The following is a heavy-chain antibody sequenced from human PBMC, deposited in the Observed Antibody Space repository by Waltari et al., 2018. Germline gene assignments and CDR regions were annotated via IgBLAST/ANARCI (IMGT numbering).Heavy chain of an antibody. V-gene: IGHV3-64*07. CDR1: GFTFSSYA. J-gene: IGHJ3*02. CDR2: ISSNGGST. D-gene: IGHD3-22*01. CDR3: AKDPVTMIVVVDPGAFDI. Sequence: EVQLVESGGGLVQPGGSLRLSCAASGFTFSSYAMHWVRQAPGKGLEYVSAISSNGGSTYYADSVKGRFTISRDNSKNTLYLQMNSLRAEDTAMYYCAKDPVTMIVVVDPGAFDIWGQGTMVTVSS.